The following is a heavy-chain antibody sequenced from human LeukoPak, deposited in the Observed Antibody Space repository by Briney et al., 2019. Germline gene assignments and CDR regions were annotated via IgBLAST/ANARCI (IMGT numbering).Heavy chain of an antibody. J-gene: IGHJ4*02. CDR1: GFTFSDYS. Sequence: PGGSLRLSCAASGFTFSDYSMNWIRQAPGKGLEWLSFVTGSGAATYYADSVKGRFTISRDNAKKSLYLQMNSLRDDDTAVYYCARDSGYSSGWSAPYWGQGTLVTVSS. CDR3: ARDSGYSSGWSAPY. V-gene: IGHV3-48*02. CDR2: VTGSGAAT. D-gene: IGHD6-19*01.